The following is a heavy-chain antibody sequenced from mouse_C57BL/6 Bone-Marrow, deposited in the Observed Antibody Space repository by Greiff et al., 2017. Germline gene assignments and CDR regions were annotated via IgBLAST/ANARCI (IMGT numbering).Heavy chain of an antibody. V-gene: IGHV1-59*01. CDR2: IDPSDSYT. Sequence: VQLQQPGAELVRPGTSVKLSCKASGYTFPSYWMHWVKQRPGQGLEWLGVIDPSDSYTNYNQKFKGKATLTVDTSSSTAYMQLSSLTSEDSAVYYCAREGIYYDYDWFAYWGQGTLVTVSA. CDR3: AREGIYYDYDWFAY. J-gene: IGHJ3*01. CDR1: GYTFPSYW. D-gene: IGHD2-4*01.